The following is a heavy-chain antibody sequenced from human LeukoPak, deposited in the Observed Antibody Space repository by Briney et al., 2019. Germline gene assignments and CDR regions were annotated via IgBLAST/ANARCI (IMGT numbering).Heavy chain of an antibody. CDR1: GYTLTELS. J-gene: IGHJ3*02. V-gene: IGHV1-24*01. CDR3: ATEFVTPGAFDI. Sequence: ASVKVSCKVSGYTLTELSMHWVRQAPGKGLEWMGGFDPEDGEAIYAQKFQGRVTMTEDTSTDTAYMELSSLRSEDTAVYYCATEFVTPGAFDIWAKGQWSPSLQ. CDR2: FDPEDGEA. D-gene: IGHD2/OR15-2a*01.